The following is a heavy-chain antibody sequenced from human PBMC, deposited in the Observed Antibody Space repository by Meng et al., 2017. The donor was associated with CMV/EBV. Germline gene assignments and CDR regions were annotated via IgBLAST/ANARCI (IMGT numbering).Heavy chain of an antibody. Sequence: GGSLRLSCAASGFTFSDYTMNWVRQAPGKGLEWVSYISSSGSTIYYADSVKGRFTISRDNAKNSLYLQMNSLRAEDTAVYYCAREGRYQLLYWFDPWGQGTLVTVSS. CDR3: AREGRYQLLYWFDP. CDR2: ISSSGSTI. V-gene: IGHV3-11*01. D-gene: IGHD2-2*01. J-gene: IGHJ5*02. CDR1: GFTFSDYT.